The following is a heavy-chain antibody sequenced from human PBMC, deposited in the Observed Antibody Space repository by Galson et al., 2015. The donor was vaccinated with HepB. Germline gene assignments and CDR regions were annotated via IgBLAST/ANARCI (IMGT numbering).Heavy chain of an antibody. D-gene: IGHD2-15*01. CDR1: GFTFSGYA. V-gene: IGHV3-64*01. CDR3: ARLYCSGCSCYFDY. J-gene: IGHJ4*02. CDR2: INTNGGST. Sequence: SLRLSCAASGFTFSGYAMHWVRQAPGKGLAYVSAINTNGGSTNYASSVKGRFTISRDNSKNTLYLLMGSLRAEDLAVYDCARLYCSGCSCYFDYWGQGTLVTVSS.